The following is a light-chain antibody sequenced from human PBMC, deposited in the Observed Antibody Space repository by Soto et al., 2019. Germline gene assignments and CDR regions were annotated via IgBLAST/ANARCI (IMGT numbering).Light chain of an antibody. CDR3: QSYDSSLSGWV. CDR2: GNS. CDR1: SSNIGAGYD. V-gene: IGLV1-40*01. J-gene: IGLJ3*02. Sequence: QSVLTQPPSVSGAPGQRVTISCTGSSSNIGAGYDVHWYQQLPGTAPKLLIYGNSNRPSGVPDRFSGSKSGTSASLAITGLQAGDEADYSCQSYDSSLSGWVFGGGTQLTVL.